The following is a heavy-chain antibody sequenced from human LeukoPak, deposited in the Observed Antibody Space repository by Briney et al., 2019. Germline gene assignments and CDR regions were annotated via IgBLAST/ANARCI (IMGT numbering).Heavy chain of an antibody. CDR1: GFTFSGYA. Sequence: RGSLRLSCSASGFTFSGYAMHWVRQAPGKGLEHVSVIVSTGASTYYADSVKGRFTISRDNSKNTLYLQMSSLRAEDTAVYYCVKSYSSSWYAFDIWGQGTMITVSS. CDR2: IVSTGAST. V-gene: IGHV3-64D*06. J-gene: IGHJ3*02. D-gene: IGHD6-13*01. CDR3: VKSYSSSWYAFDI.